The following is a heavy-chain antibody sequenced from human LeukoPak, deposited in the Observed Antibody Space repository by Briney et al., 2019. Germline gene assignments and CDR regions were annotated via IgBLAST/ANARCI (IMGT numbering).Heavy chain of an antibody. V-gene: IGHV4-61*02. CDR3: ARETSSSWYWSYYYMDV. D-gene: IGHD6-13*01. J-gene: IGHJ6*03. Sequence: SETLSLTCTVSGGSISSGSYYWSWIRQPAGKGLEWIGRIYTSGSTNYNPSLKSRVTMSVDTSKNQFSLKLSSVTAADTAVYYCARETSSSWYWSYYYMDVWGKGTTVTISS. CDR1: GGSISSGSYY. CDR2: IYTSGST.